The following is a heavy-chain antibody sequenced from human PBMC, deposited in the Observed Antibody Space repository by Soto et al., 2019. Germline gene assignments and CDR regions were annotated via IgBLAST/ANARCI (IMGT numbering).Heavy chain of an antibody. CDR3: ARAFCGSTSCHGGNFEY. J-gene: IGHJ4*02. D-gene: IGHD2-2*01. V-gene: IGHV3-23*01. CDR2: ISEGGGKT. Sequence: EVQFLESGGGLLQPGGSLRLSCAASGFTFSSNAMSWVIKASGKGLEWISAISEGGGKTYDADSVKGRLTITRDNSKNTLDLQMNSLRAEDTALYYCARAFCGSTSCHGGNFEYWGQATLVTVSS. CDR1: GFTFSSNA.